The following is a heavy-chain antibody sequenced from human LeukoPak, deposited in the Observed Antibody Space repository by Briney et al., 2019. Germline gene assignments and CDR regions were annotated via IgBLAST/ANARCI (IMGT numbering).Heavy chain of an antibody. Sequence: SVKVSCKASGGTFSSYTISWVRQAPGQGLEWMGRIIPILGIANYAQKFQGRVTITADKSTSTAYMELSSLRAEDTAVYYCAKAINIAHYFDYWGQGTLVTVSS. D-gene: IGHD5-12*01. CDR2: IIPILGIA. J-gene: IGHJ4*02. CDR3: AKAINIAHYFDY. CDR1: GGTFSSYT. V-gene: IGHV1-69*02.